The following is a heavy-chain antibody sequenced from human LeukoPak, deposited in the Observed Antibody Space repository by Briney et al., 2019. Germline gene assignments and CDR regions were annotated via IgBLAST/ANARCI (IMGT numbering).Heavy chain of an antibody. Sequence: SVKVSCKASGGTFSSYAISWVREAPGQGLEWMGGIIPIFGTANYAQKFQGRVTITTDESTSTAYMELSSLRSEDTAVYYCARGIRHIVVVPAAWFDPWGQGTLVTVSS. D-gene: IGHD2-2*01. CDR2: IIPIFGTA. CDR3: ARGIRHIVVVPAAWFDP. CDR1: GGTFSSYA. V-gene: IGHV1-69*05. J-gene: IGHJ5*02.